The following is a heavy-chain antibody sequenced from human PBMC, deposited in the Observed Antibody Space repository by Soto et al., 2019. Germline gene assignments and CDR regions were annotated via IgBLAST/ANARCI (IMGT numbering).Heavy chain of an antibody. J-gene: IGHJ4*02. D-gene: IGHD6-13*01. CDR3: AHRQYSSNWNC. V-gene: IGHV2-5*01. Sequence: QITLKESGPTLVKPTQTLTLTCTFSGFSLSTSGVGVGWIRQPPGKALEWLALIYWHDDKRHSPSLKSRLTLTKDTSKNQVVPKMTNMDPVDTDTYYCAHRQYSSNWNCWGQGTLGTVSS. CDR1: GFSLSTSGVG. CDR2: IYWHDDK.